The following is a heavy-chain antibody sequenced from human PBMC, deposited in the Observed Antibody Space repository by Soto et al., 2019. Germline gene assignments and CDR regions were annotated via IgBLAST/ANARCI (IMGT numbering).Heavy chain of an antibody. CDR2: IYRTGST. J-gene: IGHJ4*02. D-gene: IGHD1-7*01. CDR3: ARRAPGTSVDY. V-gene: IGHV4-4*02. CDR1: GGSFTSNNW. Sequence: SETLSLTCAVSGGSFTSNNWWTWVRQPPGQGLEWIGEIYRTGSTNYNPSLKSRGTISLDKSENQFSLKVTSLTAADTAVYYCARRAPGTSVDYWGQGPLVTVSS.